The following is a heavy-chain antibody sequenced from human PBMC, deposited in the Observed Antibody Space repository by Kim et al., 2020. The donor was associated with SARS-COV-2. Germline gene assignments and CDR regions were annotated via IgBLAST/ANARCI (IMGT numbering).Heavy chain of an antibody. CDR2: IYGGGST. J-gene: IGHJ4*02. CDR3: AREPSTYFDY. Sequence: GGSLRLSCVVSGFTVSNTYMSWVRQAPGKGLEWVSIIYGGGSTYYADSVKGRFTISRDDSKNKVYLQMNSLRAEDTAVYFCAREPSTYFDYWGQGTLVTVSS. CDR1: GFTVSNTY. V-gene: IGHV3-66*01.